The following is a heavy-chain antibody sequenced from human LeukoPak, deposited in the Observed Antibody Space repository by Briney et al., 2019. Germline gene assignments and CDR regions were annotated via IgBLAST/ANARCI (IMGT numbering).Heavy chain of an antibody. Sequence: ASVKVSCKASGYTFTGYYMHWVRQAPGQGLEWMGWINPNSGGTNYAQKFQGRVTMTRVTSISTAYMELSRLRSDDTAVYYCAREDSSSWYTYFVYWGQGTLVTVSS. CDR2: INPNSGGT. V-gene: IGHV1-2*02. CDR1: GYTFTGYY. D-gene: IGHD6-13*01. CDR3: AREDSSSWYTYFVY. J-gene: IGHJ4*02.